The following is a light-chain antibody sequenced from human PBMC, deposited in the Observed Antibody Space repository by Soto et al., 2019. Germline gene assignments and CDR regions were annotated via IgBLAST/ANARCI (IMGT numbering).Light chain of an antibody. J-gene: IGLJ1*01. CDR1: SSDVGSYNL. CDR2: EGN. CDR3: CSYAGSSTYV. V-gene: IGLV2-23*01. Sequence: QSALTQPASLSGSPGQSITISCTGTSSDVGSYNLVSWYQHHPGKAPKLMIYEGNKRPSGVSHRFSGSKSGNTASLTISGLQSEDEADYYCCSYAGSSTYVFGTGTKLTVL.